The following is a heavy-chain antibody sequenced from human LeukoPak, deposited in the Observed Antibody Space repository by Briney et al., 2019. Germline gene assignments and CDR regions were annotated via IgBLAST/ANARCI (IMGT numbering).Heavy chain of an antibody. J-gene: IGHJ4*02. CDR3: ARGPSYYYDSSGYYTWYYFDY. CDR1: GFTVSSNY. CDR2: IYSGGST. D-gene: IGHD3-22*01. V-gene: IGHV3-66*01. Sequence: GGSLRLSCAASGFTVSSNYMSWVRQAPGKGLEWVSVIYSGGSTYYADSVKGRFTISRDNSKNTLYLQMNSLRAEDTAVYYCARGPSYYYDSSGYYTWYYFDYWGQGTLVTVSS.